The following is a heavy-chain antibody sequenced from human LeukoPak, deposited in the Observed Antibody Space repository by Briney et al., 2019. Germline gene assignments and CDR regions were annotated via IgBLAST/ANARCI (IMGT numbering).Heavy chain of an antibody. V-gene: IGHV4-39*07. Sequence: PSETLSLTCTVSGGSISSSSYYWGWIRQPPGKGLEWIGSIYYRGSTYYKPSLKSRVTISADTSKNQFSLKLSSVTAADTAVYYCARVYYYYYYMDVWGKGTTVTVSS. J-gene: IGHJ6*03. CDR3: ARVYYYYYYMDV. CDR2: IYYRGST. CDR1: GGSISSSSYY.